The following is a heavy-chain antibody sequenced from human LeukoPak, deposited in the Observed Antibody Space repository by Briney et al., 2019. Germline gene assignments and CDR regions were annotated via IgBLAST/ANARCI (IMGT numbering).Heavy chain of an antibody. CDR3: ARGTAGGYYDSSGLTWFDP. J-gene: IGHJ5*02. Sequence: GGSLRLSCAASGFTFSDYYMSWIRQAPGKGLEWVSYISSSGSTIYYADSVKGRFTISRDNAKNSLYLQMNSLRSDDTAVYYCARGTAGGYYDSSGLTWFDPWGQGTLVTVSS. D-gene: IGHD3-22*01. CDR2: ISSSGSTI. CDR1: GFTFSDYY. V-gene: IGHV3-11*01.